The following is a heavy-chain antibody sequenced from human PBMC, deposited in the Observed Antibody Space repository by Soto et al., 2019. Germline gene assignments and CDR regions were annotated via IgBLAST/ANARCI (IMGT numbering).Heavy chain of an antibody. D-gene: IGHD3-16*01. CDR1: GGSISSYY. J-gene: IGHJ4*02. Sequence: PSETLSLTCTVSGGSISSYYWSWIRQPPGKGLEWIGYIYYSGSTNYNPSLKSRVTISVATSKNQFSLTLSSVTAADTAVYYCARDTPGGGVARTLGIDYWGQGTLVTVSS. CDR2: IYYSGST. CDR3: ARDTPGGGVARTLGIDY. V-gene: IGHV4-59*01.